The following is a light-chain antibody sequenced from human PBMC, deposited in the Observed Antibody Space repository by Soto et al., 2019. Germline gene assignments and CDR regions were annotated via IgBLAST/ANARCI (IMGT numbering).Light chain of an antibody. CDR3: SSYAGSNNLV. Sequence: QSVLTQPASVSGSPGQSITISCTGTSSDVGNYNLVSWYQQHPGKAPKLMIYEVSKRPSGVPDRFSGSKSGNTASLTVSGLQAEDEADYYCSSYAGSNNLVFGGGTQLTVL. V-gene: IGLV2-8*01. CDR2: EVS. J-gene: IGLJ2*01. CDR1: SSDVGNYNL.